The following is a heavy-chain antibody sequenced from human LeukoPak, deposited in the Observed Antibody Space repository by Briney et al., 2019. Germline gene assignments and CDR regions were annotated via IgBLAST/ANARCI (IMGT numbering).Heavy chain of an antibody. D-gene: IGHD2-21*01. V-gene: IGHV3-48*02. CDR3: ARAPTPYFTYYMDV. CDR1: GFSFSGFD. J-gene: IGHJ6*03. Sequence: GGSLRLSCAASGFSFSGFDMNWVRQAPGKGLEWISYIGSSGSAGGNIYYAVSVKGRFTVSRDNAKDSLFLQMNSLQDADTAVYYCARAPTPYFTYYMDVWGKGTTVTVSS. CDR2: IGSSGSAGGNI.